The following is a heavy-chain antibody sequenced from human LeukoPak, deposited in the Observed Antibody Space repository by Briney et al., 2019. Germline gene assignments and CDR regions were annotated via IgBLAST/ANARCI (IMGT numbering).Heavy chain of an antibody. CDR1: GYTFTSYG. CDR2: ISAYNGNT. D-gene: IGHD6-13*01. CDR3: ARETGNSSSWYFFGYYYYYGMDV. J-gene: IGHJ6*02. Sequence: ASVKVSCKASGYTFTSYGISWVRQAPGQGLEWMGWISAYNGNTNYAQRPQGRVTMTTDTSTSTAYMELRSLRSDDTAVYYCARETGNSSSWYFFGYYYYYGMDVWGQGTTVTVSS. V-gene: IGHV1-18*01.